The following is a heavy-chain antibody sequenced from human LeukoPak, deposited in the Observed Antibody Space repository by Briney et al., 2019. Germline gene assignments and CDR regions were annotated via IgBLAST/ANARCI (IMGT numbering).Heavy chain of an antibody. D-gene: IGHD3-9*01. Sequence: SETLSLTCAVYGGSFSGYYWSWIRQPPGKGLEWIGEINHSGSTNYNPSLKSRVTISVDTSKNQFSLKLSSVTAADTAVYYRARQGGYYDILTGSYYYYYMDVWGKGTTVTISS. CDR3: ARQGGYYDILTGSYYYYYMDV. V-gene: IGHV4-34*01. CDR1: GGSFSGYY. J-gene: IGHJ6*03. CDR2: INHSGST.